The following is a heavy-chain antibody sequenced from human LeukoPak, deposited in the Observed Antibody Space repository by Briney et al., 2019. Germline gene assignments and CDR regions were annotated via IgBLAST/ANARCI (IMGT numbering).Heavy chain of an antibody. Sequence: SETLSLTCTVSGGSISSYYWSWIRQPPGKGLEWIGYIYYSGSTNYNPTLKSRVTISVDTSKNQFSLKLSSVTAADTAVYYCARHEAAAGIDYWGQGTLVTVSS. J-gene: IGHJ4*02. CDR1: GGSISSYY. CDR2: IYYSGST. V-gene: IGHV4-59*08. CDR3: ARHEAAAGIDY. D-gene: IGHD6-13*01.